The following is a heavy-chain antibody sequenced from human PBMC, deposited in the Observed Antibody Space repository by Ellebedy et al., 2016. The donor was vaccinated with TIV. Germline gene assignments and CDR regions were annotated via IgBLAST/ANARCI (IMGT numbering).Heavy chain of an antibody. CDR1: GFTFSSYA. V-gene: IGHV3-23*01. CDR3: TRDGGAIDY. CDR2: INANGVSI. Sequence: GESLKISCAASGFTFSSYAMSWVRQAPGQGLEWVSGINANGVSIAYADSVKGRFTISRDNAKNSLYLQMSSLKDEDTAVYYCTRDGGAIDYWGQGTLVTVSS. J-gene: IGHJ4*02. D-gene: IGHD3-16*01.